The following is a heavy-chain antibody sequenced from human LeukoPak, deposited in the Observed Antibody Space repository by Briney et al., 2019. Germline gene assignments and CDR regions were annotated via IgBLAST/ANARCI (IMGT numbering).Heavy chain of an antibody. Sequence: SETLSLTCTVSGGSISSSSYYWGWIRQPPGKGLEWIGSIYYSGSTYYNPSLKSRVTISVDASKNQFSLKLSSVTAADTAVYYCASQVGEIVVVPAAMGVGLYYFDYWGQGTLVTVSS. V-gene: IGHV4-39*07. CDR3: ASQVGEIVVVPAAMGVGLYYFDY. D-gene: IGHD2-2*01. CDR2: IYYSGST. J-gene: IGHJ4*02. CDR1: GGSISSSSYY.